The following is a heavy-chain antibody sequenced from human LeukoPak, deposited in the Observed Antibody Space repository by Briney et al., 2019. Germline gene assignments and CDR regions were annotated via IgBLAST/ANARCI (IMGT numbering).Heavy chain of an antibody. CDR2: ISYDGSNK. CDR3: AKGCSSSWYLFDY. CDR1: GFTFSSYG. J-gene: IGHJ4*02. Sequence: GSLILSCAASGFTFSSYGMHWVRQAPGKGLEWVAVISYDGSNKYYADSVKGRFTISRDNSKNTLYLQMNSLRAEDTAVYYCAKGCSSSWYLFDYWGQGTLVTVSS. D-gene: IGHD6-13*01. V-gene: IGHV3-30*18.